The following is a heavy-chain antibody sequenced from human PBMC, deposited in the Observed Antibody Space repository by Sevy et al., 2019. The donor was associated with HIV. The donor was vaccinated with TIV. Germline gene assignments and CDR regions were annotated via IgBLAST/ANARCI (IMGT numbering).Heavy chain of an antibody. D-gene: IGHD3-3*01. CDR3: AKDSDDFWSGYLPGGYGMDV. Sequence: GGSLRLSCAASGFTFSSYGMHWVRQAPGKGLEWVAVISYDGSNKYYADSVKGRFTISRDNSKNTLYLLMNSLRAEDTAVYYCAKDSDDFWSGYLPGGYGMDVWGQGTTVTVSS. V-gene: IGHV3-30*18. CDR1: GFTFSSYG. J-gene: IGHJ6*02. CDR2: ISYDGSNK.